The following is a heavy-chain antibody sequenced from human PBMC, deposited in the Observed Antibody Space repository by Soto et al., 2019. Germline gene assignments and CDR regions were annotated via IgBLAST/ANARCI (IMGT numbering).Heavy chain of an antibody. Sequence: PSETLSLTCTVSGGSIRSYCWTWIRQPPGEGLEWIGCICNSGTTNYNPSLKSRVTISVDTSKNQFSLKLSSVTAADTAVYYCARVGIEYYYDSSGSSEAFDIWGQGTMVTVSS. CDR3: ARVGIEYYYDSSGSSEAFDI. J-gene: IGHJ3*02. V-gene: IGHV4-59*12. CDR1: GGSIRSYC. D-gene: IGHD3-22*01. CDR2: ICNSGTT.